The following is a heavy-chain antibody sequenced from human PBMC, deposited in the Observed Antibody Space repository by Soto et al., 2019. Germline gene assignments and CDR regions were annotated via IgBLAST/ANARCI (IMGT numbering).Heavy chain of an antibody. CDR1: GGSFSGYY. D-gene: IGHD3-16*01. CDR3: ARGRGYVQYYYYYYMDV. Sequence: QVQLQQWGAGLLKPSETLSLTCAVYGGSFSGYYWSWIRQPPGKGLEWIGEINHSGSTNYNPSLKRRVTISVDTSKNQFSLKLSSVTAADTAVYYCARGRGYVQYYYYYYMDVWGKGTTVTVSS. CDR2: INHSGST. V-gene: IGHV4-34*01. J-gene: IGHJ6*03.